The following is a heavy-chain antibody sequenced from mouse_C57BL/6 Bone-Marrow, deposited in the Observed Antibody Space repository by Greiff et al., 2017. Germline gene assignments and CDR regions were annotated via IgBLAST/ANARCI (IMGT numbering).Heavy chain of an antibody. D-gene: IGHD2-5*01. J-gene: IGHJ3*01. CDR2: IYPGSGTT. CDR3: TRLFNYSNYHWFAY. Sequence: QVQLKESGAELVRPGASVKLSCKASGFTFTDYYINWVQQRPGQGLEWIARIYPGSGTTYYTEKFKGKATLTAEKSSSASYMQLSSLTSEDSAVYFCTRLFNYSNYHWFAYWGQGTLVTVSA. V-gene: IGHV1-76*01. CDR1: GFTFTDYY.